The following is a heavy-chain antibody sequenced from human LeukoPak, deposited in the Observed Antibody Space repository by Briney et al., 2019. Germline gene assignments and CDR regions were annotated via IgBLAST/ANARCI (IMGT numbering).Heavy chain of an antibody. J-gene: IGHJ6*02. Sequence: GGSLSSSGQASGFTFSSYRLTWVRKAPGKGLEGVSSISSSSSYIYYADSVKGRFTISRDNAKNSLYLQMNSLRAEDTAVYYCARVAFGLYVMDVWGQGTTVTVS. CDR1: GFTFSSYR. D-gene: IGHD3/OR15-3a*01. CDR2: ISSSSSYI. CDR3: ARVAFGLYVMDV. V-gene: IGHV3-21*01.